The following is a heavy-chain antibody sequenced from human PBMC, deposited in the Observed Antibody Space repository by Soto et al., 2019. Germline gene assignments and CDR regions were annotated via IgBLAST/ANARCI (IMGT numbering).Heavy chain of an antibody. V-gene: IGHV1-58*01. CDR1: GFTFTSSA. Sequence: SVKVPCKASGFTFTSSAVQWVRQARGQRLEWIGWIAVGNGNTNYAQKFQERVTITRDMSTSTAYMQLSSLRSEDTAVYYCAAEVLRFLGRDYYYYYGMDVWGQGTTVTVSS. CDR3: AAEVLRFLGRDYYYYYGMDV. D-gene: IGHD3-3*01. J-gene: IGHJ6*02. CDR2: IAVGNGNT.